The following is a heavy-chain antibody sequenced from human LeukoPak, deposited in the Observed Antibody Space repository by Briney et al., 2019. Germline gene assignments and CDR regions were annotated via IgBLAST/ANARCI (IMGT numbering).Heavy chain of an antibody. J-gene: IGHJ5*02. CDR3: IRDFRSADL. CDR2: IYVDGRTT. V-gene: IGHV3-74*01. Sequence: GGSLRLSCVASGFTFSNYRMNWVRQPPGKGLVWVSRIYVDGRTTNYADSVKGRFTISRDNAKNTVYLEMNSLSVEDTATYYCIRDFRSADLWGQGTLVTVTS. CDR1: GFTFSNYR.